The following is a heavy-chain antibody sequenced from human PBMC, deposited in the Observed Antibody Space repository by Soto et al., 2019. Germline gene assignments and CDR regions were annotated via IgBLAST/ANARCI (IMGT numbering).Heavy chain of an antibody. J-gene: IGHJ6*02. CDR3: ARVGYSSSSGSSGMDV. CDR1: GYTFSSAA. V-gene: IGHV1-46*01. CDR2: INPSGGST. D-gene: IGHD6-6*01. Sequence: ASVKVSCKAFGYTFSSAAIHWVRQAPGQRLEWMGIINPSGGSTSYAQKSQGRVTMTRDTSTSTVYMELSSLRSEDTAVYYCARVGYSSSSGSSGMDVWGQGTTVTVSS.